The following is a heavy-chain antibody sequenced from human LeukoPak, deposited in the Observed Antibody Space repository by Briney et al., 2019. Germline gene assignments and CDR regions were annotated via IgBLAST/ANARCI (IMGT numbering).Heavy chain of an antibody. CDR3: AKDSVRSGGWFYFDN. D-gene: IGHD6-19*01. CDR1: GGTFSTYA. Sequence: ASVKVSCKASGGTFSTYAISWVRQAPGQGLEWVGVISPMVGTATYAQRFQGRVTITADESTSTAYMELSSLRAEDTAIYYCAKDSVRSGGWFYFDNWGQGTLVSVSS. J-gene: IGHJ4*02. CDR2: ISPMVGTA. V-gene: IGHV1-69*13.